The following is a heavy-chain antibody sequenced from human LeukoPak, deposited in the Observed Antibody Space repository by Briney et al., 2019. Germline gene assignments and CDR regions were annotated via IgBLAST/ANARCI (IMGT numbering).Heavy chain of an antibody. Sequence: PSETLSLTCTVSGGSISGYFCSWIRQPPGKGLEWIGYIYCTGTTNYYPSLKSRVTMSVDMSKNQFSLKLSSVTAADTAVYYCARETQLLSTFDIWGQGTMVTVSS. D-gene: IGHD1-1*01. CDR3: ARETQLLSTFDI. J-gene: IGHJ3*02. V-gene: IGHV4-59*08. CDR1: GGSISGYF. CDR2: IYCTGTT.